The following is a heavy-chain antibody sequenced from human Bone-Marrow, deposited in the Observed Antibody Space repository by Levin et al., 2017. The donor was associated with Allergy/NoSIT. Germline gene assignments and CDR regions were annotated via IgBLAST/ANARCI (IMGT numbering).Heavy chain of an antibody. CDR2: ISSSSTI. D-gene: IGHD6-13*01. J-gene: IGHJ2*01. CDR3: ARDPTAAAGIWYFDL. V-gene: IGHV3-48*02. CDR1: GFTFSSYS. Sequence: GGSLRLSCAASGFTFSSYSMNWVRQAPGKGLEWVSYISSSSTIYYADSVKGRFTISRDNAKNSLYLQMNSLRDEDTAVYYCARDPTAAAGIWYFDLWGRGTLVTVSS.